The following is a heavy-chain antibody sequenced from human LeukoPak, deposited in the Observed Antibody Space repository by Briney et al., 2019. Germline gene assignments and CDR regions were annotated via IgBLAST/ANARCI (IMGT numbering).Heavy chain of an antibody. CDR3: ASFRSGSYRDAFDI. V-gene: IGHV5-51*01. Sequence: GGSLQISWQGSGCRFTSYWIGWVRPVPGKGLEWMGIIYPGDSDTRYSPSFEGQVTISADKSISTAYLQWSSLKASDTAMYYCASFRSGSYRDAFDIWGQGTMVTVSS. J-gene: IGHJ3*02. D-gene: IGHD1-26*01. CDR1: GCRFTSYW. CDR2: IYPGDSDT.